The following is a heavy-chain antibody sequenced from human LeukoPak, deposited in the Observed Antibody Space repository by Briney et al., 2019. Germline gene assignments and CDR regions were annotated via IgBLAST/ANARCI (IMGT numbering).Heavy chain of an antibody. CDR2: ISSSGSTI. CDR3: ARDPTGYCSSTSCYLI. V-gene: IGHV3-11*04. J-gene: IGHJ3*02. CDR1: GFTFSDYY. Sequence: GGSLRLSCAASGFTFSDYYMSWIRQAPGKGLEWVSYISSSGSTIYYADSVKGRFTISRDNAKNSLYLQMNSLRAEDTAVYYCARDPTGYCSSTSCYLIWGQGTMVTVSS. D-gene: IGHD2-2*01.